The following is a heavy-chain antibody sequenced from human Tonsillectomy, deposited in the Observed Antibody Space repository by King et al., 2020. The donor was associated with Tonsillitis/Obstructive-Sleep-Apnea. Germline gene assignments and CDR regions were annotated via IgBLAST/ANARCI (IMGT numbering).Heavy chain of an antibody. CDR2: IWYDGSKK. CDR1: GFTFNTYG. V-gene: IGHV3-33*01. CDR3: ARDKSRDYFDY. D-gene: IGHD2-2*01. Sequence: VPLVESGGGVVQPGRSLRLSCAASGFTFNTYGMHWVRQAPGKGLEWVALIWYDGSKKYYGGSVKGRFTISRDNSKSTLYLQMNSLRAEDTAVYYCARDKSRDYFDYWGQGTLVTVSS. J-gene: IGHJ4*02.